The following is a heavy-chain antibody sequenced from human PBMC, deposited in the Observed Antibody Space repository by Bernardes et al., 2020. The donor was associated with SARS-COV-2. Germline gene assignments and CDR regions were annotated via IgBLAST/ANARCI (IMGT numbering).Heavy chain of an antibody. CDR1: GFTFSDFY. Sequence: GGSLRLSCAASGFTFSDFYMSWIRQAPGKGPEWVSYITSTGSTTYYADSVKGRFTISRDNAKNSLYLQMNSLRADDTAVYYCARDRLGTHFDSWGQGTLVTVSS. CDR2: ITSTGSTT. CDR3: ARDRLGTHFDS. J-gene: IGHJ4*02. D-gene: IGHD3-10*01. V-gene: IGHV3-11*01.